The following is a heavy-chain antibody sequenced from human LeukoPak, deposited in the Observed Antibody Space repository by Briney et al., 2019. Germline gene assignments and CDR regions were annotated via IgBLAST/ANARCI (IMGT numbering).Heavy chain of an antibody. CDR3: ARDGEAYYYDSSGYYANNWFDP. Sequence: SVKVSCKASGYTFTSYAMNWVRQAPGQGLEWMGEIIPIFGTANYAQKFQGRVTITADESTSTAYMELSSLRSEDTAVYYCARDGEAYYYDSSGYYANNWFDPWGQGTLVTVSS. CDR1: GYTFTSYA. J-gene: IGHJ5*02. D-gene: IGHD3-22*01. CDR2: IIPIFGTA. V-gene: IGHV1-69*13.